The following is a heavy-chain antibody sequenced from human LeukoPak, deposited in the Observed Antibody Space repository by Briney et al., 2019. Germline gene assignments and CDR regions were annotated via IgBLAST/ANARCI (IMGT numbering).Heavy chain of an antibody. D-gene: IGHD1-26*01. J-gene: IGHJ4*02. CDR1: GFTFSSYA. Sequence: GGSLRLSCAASGFTFSSYAMSWVRQAPGKGLEWVSAISGSGGSTYYADSVKGRFTISRDNSKNTLYLQMNSLRAEDTAVYYCARGLLGAPTTYFGHWGQGTLVTVSS. CDR2: ISGSGGST. CDR3: ARGLLGAPTTYFGH. V-gene: IGHV3-23*01.